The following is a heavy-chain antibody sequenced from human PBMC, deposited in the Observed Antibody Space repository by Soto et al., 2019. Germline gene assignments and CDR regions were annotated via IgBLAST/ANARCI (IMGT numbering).Heavy chain of an antibody. V-gene: IGHV3-23*01. CDR2: IGLAGGDT. D-gene: IGHD6-19*01. CDR1: GFASS. J-gene: IGHJ4*02. CDR3: ANIIVGQWLVPGGY. Sequence: EVQLLESGGGLIQPGGSLSLSCVISGFASSMTWVRQAPGKGLEWVSGIGLAGGDTYYADSVRGRFTVSRDNSKSTLFLQMNSLRAEDTAVYYCANIIVGQWLVPGGYWGQGTLVTVSS.